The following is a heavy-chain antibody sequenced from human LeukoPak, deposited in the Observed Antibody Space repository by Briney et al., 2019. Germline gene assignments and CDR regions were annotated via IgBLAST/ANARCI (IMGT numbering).Heavy chain of an antibody. CDR2: INHSGST. CDR1: GGSFIGYY. V-gene: IGHV4-34*01. Sequence: SETLSLTCAVYGGSFIGYYWSWIRQPPGKGLEWIGEINHSGSTNYNPSLKSRVTISVDTSKNQFSLKLSSVTAADTAVYYCARLSSGWPYYFDYWGQGTLVTVSS. D-gene: IGHD6-19*01. J-gene: IGHJ4*02. CDR3: ARLSSGWPYYFDY.